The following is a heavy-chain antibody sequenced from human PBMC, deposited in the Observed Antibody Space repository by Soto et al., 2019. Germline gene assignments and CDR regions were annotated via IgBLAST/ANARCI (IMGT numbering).Heavy chain of an antibody. Sequence: PSETLSLTCTVSCVSISGYYWSWIRQPPGKGLEWIGYMYNTGSTVYNPSFKSRVTISVDTSKNQFSLKLSSVTAADTAVYYCARDRGLGSGWYGWFDPWGQGTLVTVSS. CDR1: CVSISGYY. CDR3: ARDRGLGSGWYGWFDP. D-gene: IGHD6-19*01. J-gene: IGHJ5*02. V-gene: IGHV4-59*01. CDR2: MYNTGST.